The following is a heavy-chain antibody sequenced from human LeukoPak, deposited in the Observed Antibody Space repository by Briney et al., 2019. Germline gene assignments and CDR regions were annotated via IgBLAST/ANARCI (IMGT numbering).Heavy chain of an antibody. V-gene: IGHV3-33*01. CDR2: IWYDGSNK. CDR1: GFTFSSYG. J-gene: IGHJ4*02. CDR3: AREFKGNYYGSGKLDY. D-gene: IGHD3-10*01. Sequence: GGSLRLSCAASGFTFSSYGMHWVRQAPGKGLGWVAVIWYDGSNKYYADSVKGRFTISRDNSKNTLYLKMNSLRDEDTAVYCCAREFKGNYYGSGKLDYWGQGTLVTVSS.